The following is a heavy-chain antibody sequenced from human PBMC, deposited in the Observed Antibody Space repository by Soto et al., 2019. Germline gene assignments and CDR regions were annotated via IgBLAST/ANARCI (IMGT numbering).Heavy chain of an antibody. Sequence: EVQLVESGGGLVQPGGSLRLSCAASGFTFSSYSMNWVRQAPGKGLEWVSYISSGSSTIYYADSVKGRFTISRDNAKNSLYLQMNSLRDEDTAVYYCAGELEPTGYYYNGMDVWGQGTTVTVSS. D-gene: IGHD1-1*01. CDR2: ISSGSSTI. J-gene: IGHJ6*02. V-gene: IGHV3-48*02. CDR3: AGELEPTGYYYNGMDV. CDR1: GFTFSSYS.